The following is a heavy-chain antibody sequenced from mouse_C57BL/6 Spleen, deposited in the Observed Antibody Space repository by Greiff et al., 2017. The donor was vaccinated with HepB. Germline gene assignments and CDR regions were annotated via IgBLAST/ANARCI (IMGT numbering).Heavy chain of an antibody. J-gene: IGHJ4*01. CDR2: IDPETGGT. CDR1: GYTFTDYE. D-gene: IGHD2-5*01. Sequence: QVHVKQSGAELVRPGASVTLSCKASGYTFTDYEMHWVKQTPVHGLEWIGAIDPETGGTAYNQKFKGKAILTADKSSSTAYMELRSLTSEDSAVYYCTSYYSNYLDYWGQGTSVTVSS. CDR3: TSYYSNYLDY. V-gene: IGHV1-15*01.